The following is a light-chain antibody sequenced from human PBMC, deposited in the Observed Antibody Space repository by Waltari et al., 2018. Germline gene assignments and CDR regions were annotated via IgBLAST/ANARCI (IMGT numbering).Light chain of an antibody. Sequence: QSVLTQPPSLSGAPGQGLTISCTGSTSNIGAGYGERGYQQFPGKAPKLLIYDNTNRPSGVPARFSGSKSGTSASLAITGLQAEDEADYYCQSYDSSLRGFYVFGTGTKVTV. J-gene: IGLJ1*01. CDR2: DNT. CDR3: QSYDSSLRGFYV. CDR1: TSNIGAGYG. V-gene: IGLV1-40*01.